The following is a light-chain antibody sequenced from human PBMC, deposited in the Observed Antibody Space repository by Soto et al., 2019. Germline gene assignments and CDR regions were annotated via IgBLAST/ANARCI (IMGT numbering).Light chain of an antibody. V-gene: IGKV3-20*01. J-gene: IGKJ5*01. CDR1: QSVSSR. CDR2: GAS. CDR3: QQYGGSPIT. Sequence: EIVLTQSPGTLSLSPVERATRSFRASQSVSSRLAWYQHKPGQAPRLLISGASSRATGIPDRFSGSGSGTDFTLTISRLEPEDFALYYCQQYGGSPITFGQGTRLEIK.